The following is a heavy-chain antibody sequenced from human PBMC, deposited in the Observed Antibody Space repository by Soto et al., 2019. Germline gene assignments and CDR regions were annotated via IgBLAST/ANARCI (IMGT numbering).Heavy chain of an antibody. D-gene: IGHD6-6*01. CDR3: ARGSSIAGLYYGMDV. CDR1: GGSISSGGYY. V-gene: IGHV4-31*11. Sequence: SETLSLTCAVSGGSISSGGYYWTWIRQHPGKGLQWIGYNYYSGITYYNPSLKSRVTISLDTSKNQFSLKLSSVTAADTAVYYCARGSSIAGLYYGMDVWGQGTTVTVSS. CDR2: NYYSGIT. J-gene: IGHJ6*02.